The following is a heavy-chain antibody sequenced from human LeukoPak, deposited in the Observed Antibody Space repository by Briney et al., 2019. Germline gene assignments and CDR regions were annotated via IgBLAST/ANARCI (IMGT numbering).Heavy chain of an antibody. Sequence: GGSLRLSCAASGFTFSNAWMSWVRQAPGKGLEWVGRIKSKTDGGTTDYAAPVKDRFTISRDDSKNTLYLQMNSLRAEDTAVYYCASLPRAVAGIFDDYWGQGTLVTVSS. D-gene: IGHD6-19*01. CDR2: IKSKTDGGTT. CDR3: ASLPRAVAGIFDDY. CDR1: GFTFSNAW. V-gene: IGHV3-15*01. J-gene: IGHJ4*02.